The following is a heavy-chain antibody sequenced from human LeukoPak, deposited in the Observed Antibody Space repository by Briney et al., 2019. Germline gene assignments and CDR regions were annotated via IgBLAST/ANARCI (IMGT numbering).Heavy chain of an antibody. J-gene: IGHJ3*02. CDR2: IIPIFGTA. V-gene: IGHV1-69*05. Sequence: SVKVSCKASGGTFSSYAISWVRQAPGQGLEWMGGIIPIFGTANYAQKFQGRVTITTDESTSTAYMELSSLRSEDTAVYYCARAPITRFLEWSPIDAFDIWGQGTMVTVSS. CDR3: ARAPITRFLEWSPIDAFDI. D-gene: IGHD3-3*01. CDR1: GGTFSSYA.